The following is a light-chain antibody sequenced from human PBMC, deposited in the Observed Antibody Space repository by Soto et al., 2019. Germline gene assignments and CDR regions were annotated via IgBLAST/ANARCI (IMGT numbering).Light chain of an antibody. V-gene: IGKV3-11*01. CDR1: QSVSSN. Sequence: EIVIAQSPATLSVSPGERATLSCRALQSVSSNLAWYQQKPGQAPRLLIYDASNRATGIPARFSGSGSGTDFTLTISSLEPEDFAVYYCQQRSNWPPSITFGQGTRLEIK. CDR2: DAS. CDR3: QQRSNWPPSIT. J-gene: IGKJ5*01.